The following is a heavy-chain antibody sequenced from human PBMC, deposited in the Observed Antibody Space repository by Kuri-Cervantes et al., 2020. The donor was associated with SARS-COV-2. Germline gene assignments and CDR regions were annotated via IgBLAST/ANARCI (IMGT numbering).Heavy chain of an antibody. D-gene: IGHD3-10*01. CDR1: GFTVSYHY. V-gene: IGHV3-66*01. CDR2: IYTGGTT. J-gene: IGHJ3*02. CDR3: ARGGLPITMGDGAFDI. Sequence: GGSLRLSCAASGFTVSYHYMSWVRQAPGKGLEWVSAIYTGGTTFYADSVKGRFTISRDGSKNTLSLQMNSLRAEDTAVYYCARGGLPITMGDGAFDIWGQGTMVTVSS.